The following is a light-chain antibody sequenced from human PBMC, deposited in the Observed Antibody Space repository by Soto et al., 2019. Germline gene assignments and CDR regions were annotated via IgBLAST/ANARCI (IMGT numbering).Light chain of an antibody. CDR3: AAWDDSLYC. CDR2: SNN. J-gene: IGLJ1*01. V-gene: IGLV1-44*01. CDR1: SSNIGSNT. Sequence: QSVLTQPPSASGTPGQRVTISCSGSSSNIGSNTVNWYQQLPGTAPKLLIYSNNQRPSGVPDRFSGSKSGTSASLDISGLQSEDEADYYCAAWDDSLYCFGTGTKLTVL.